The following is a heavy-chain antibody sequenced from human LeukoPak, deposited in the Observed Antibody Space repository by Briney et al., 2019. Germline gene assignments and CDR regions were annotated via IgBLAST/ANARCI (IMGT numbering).Heavy chain of an antibody. CDR2: IWYDGGNK. Sequence: TGGSLRLSCAASGFTFSGHVMHWVRQAPGKGLEWVAVIWYDGGNKYYADSVQGRFTISRDNSKNTLYLQMNSLRAEDTAVYYCARVAPMYSSSLYYLDYWGQGTLVTVSS. J-gene: IGHJ4*02. D-gene: IGHD6-13*01. V-gene: IGHV3-33*01. CDR1: GFTFSGHV. CDR3: ARVAPMYSSSLYYLDY.